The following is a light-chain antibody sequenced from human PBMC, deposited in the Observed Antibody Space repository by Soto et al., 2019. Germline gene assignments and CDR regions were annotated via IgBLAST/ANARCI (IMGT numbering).Light chain of an antibody. CDR3: QQYNCYRT. Sequence: DIQMTKSPSTLSASVGDRLTITCRASQSVSTSLAWYQQKPGIAPKLLIYQASSLENGVPSRFSISGSGTEFTLISGCLQADDVARYYCQQYNCYRTFGRGTKGEIK. CDR1: QSVSTS. V-gene: IGKV1-5*03. J-gene: IGKJ1*01. CDR2: QAS.